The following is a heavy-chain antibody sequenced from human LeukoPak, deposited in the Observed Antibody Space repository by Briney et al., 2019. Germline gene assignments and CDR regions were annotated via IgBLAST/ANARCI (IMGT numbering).Heavy chain of an antibody. CDR2: IDPSGGST. CDR1: GYTFTNYY. D-gene: IGHD2-21*02. V-gene: IGHV1-46*01. J-gene: IGHJ6*03. Sequence: ASVKVSCKASGYTFTNYYMHWVRQAPGQGLEWMGIIDPSGGSTSYAQKFQGRVTMTRDMSTSTVYMELSSLRPDDTAVYSCARGVTDRGFYYYMNIWGNGTTVTISS. CDR3: ARGVTDRGFYYYMNI.